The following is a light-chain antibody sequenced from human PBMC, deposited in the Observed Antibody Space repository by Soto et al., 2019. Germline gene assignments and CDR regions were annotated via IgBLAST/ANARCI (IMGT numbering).Light chain of an antibody. CDR3: QSYDSSLSGSKV. V-gene: IGLV1-40*01. J-gene: IGLJ2*01. Sequence: QSVLTQPPSVSGAPGQRVTISCTGSSSNIGAGYDVHWYQQLPGTAPKLLIFDNTNRPSGAPDRFSGSKSGTSASLAITGLQAEDEADYYCQSYDSSLSGSKVFGGGTKLTVL. CDR2: DNT. CDR1: SSNIGAGYD.